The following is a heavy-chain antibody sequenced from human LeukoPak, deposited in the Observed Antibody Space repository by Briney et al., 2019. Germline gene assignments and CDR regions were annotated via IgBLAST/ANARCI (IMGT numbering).Heavy chain of an antibody. D-gene: IGHD4-17*01. CDR1: GFIFGDYA. Sequence: GGSLRLSCTASGFIFGDYAMSWFRQAPGKGLEWVGLIRSNVHGGTTEYAASVKGRFTISRDDSKRIAYLQMNSLKTEDTALYYCTRLRSGYIDFWGQGTLVTVSS. CDR2: IRSNVHGGTT. CDR3: TRLRSGYIDF. J-gene: IGHJ4*02. V-gene: IGHV3-49*03.